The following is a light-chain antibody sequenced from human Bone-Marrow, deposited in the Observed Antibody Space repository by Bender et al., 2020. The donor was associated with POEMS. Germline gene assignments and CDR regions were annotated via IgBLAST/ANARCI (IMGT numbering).Light chain of an antibody. V-gene: IGLV3-21*02. CDR1: VLSNQY. CDR2: DDR. CDR3: QVWDSSSALVI. Sequence: SYELTQAPSVSVSPGQTAKITCSGDVLSNQYVYWYQQKPGQAPVVVVYDDRDRPSGIPERFSGSNSGNTATLTISRVEAGDEADYYCQVWDSSSALVIFGGGTKLTIL. J-gene: IGLJ2*01.